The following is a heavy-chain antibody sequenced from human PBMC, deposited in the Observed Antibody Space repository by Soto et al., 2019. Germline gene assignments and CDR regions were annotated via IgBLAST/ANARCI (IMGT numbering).Heavy chain of an antibody. V-gene: IGHV3-23*01. CDR3: AKNQRVELVPLATVDWFDP. CDR1: GFIFENFG. CDR2: ISGSGFKK. D-gene: IGHD1-26*01. Sequence: GGSLRLSCAASGFIFENFGMSWVRQAPGKGREWISSISGSGFKKYYADSVKGRFTISRDNSKSTVYLELNNLSAEDTAVYHCAKNQRVELVPLATVDWFDPWGQGSVVTVSS. J-gene: IGHJ5*02.